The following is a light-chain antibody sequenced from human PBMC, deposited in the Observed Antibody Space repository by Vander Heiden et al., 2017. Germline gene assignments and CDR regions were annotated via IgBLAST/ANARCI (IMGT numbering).Light chain of an antibody. CDR3: QQRSDWPRLT. CDR2: DAL. Sequence: IVLTQSPATLSLSPGERATLSCRASQSVSSYLAWYQQKRGQAPRLLIYDALTRATGIPARFSGSGSGTDFTLTISRLEPEDFAVYYCQQRSDWPRLTFGGGTKVEMK. CDR1: QSVSSY. J-gene: IGKJ4*01. V-gene: IGKV3-11*01.